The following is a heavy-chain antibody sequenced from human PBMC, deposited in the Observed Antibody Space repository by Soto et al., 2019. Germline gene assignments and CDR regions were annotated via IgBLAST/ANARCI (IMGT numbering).Heavy chain of an antibody. CDR3: ARGPSYSDSYFDH. CDR2: ISYDGNNK. CDR1: GFTFSDYA. Sequence: PGGSLRLSCAASGFTFSDYAMHWVRQAPGKGLEWVAVISYDGNNKYYADSVEGRFTISRDYSKNTVYLQMNSLRLEDTAVYYCARGPSYSDSYFDHWGQGTLVTVSS. V-gene: IGHV3-30*03. D-gene: IGHD4-17*01. J-gene: IGHJ4*02.